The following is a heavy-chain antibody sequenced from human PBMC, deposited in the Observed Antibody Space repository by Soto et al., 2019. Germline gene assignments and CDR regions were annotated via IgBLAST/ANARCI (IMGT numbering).Heavy chain of an antibody. J-gene: IGHJ4*02. CDR3: ARGRYGDY. Sequence: QVHLVQSGAEVKKPGASVKVSCKCSGYTFTSYGITWERQAPGQGLECMGWISAHNGNTDYAQKVQGRVTVTRDTSTSTAYMELRSLRSDDTAVYYCARGRYGDYWGQGALVTVSS. CDR2: ISAHNGNT. V-gene: IGHV1-18*01. CDR1: GYTFTSYG. D-gene: IGHD1-1*01.